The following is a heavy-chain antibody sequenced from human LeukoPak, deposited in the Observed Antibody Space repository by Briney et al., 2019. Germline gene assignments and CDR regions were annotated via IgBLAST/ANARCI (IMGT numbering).Heavy chain of an antibody. Sequence: TSETLSLTCIVSGGSISSYYWSWIRQPPGKGLEWIGYMYSSGSTNYNPSLKSRVTMSIDKSKNQFSLKLSSVTAADTAVYYCANSGRGNCFDPWGQGTLVTVSS. D-gene: IGHD3-10*01. CDR1: GGSISSYY. V-gene: IGHV4-59*01. J-gene: IGHJ5*02. CDR3: ANSGRGNCFDP. CDR2: MYSSGST.